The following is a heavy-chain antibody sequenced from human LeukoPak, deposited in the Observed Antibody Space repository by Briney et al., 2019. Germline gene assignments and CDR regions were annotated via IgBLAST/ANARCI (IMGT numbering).Heavy chain of an antibody. CDR3: AKGMSIDILIGLEY. D-gene: IGHD3-9*01. V-gene: IGHV3-23*01. CDR1: GFTFSSYA. Sequence: GGSLRLSCAASGFTFSSYAMSWVSQAPGKGLEWVSGITENGDNTYYADSAKGRFTISRDNSKNTLYLHMNSLRAEDTALYYCAKGMSIDILIGLEYWGQGILVTVSS. J-gene: IGHJ4*02. CDR2: ITENGDNT.